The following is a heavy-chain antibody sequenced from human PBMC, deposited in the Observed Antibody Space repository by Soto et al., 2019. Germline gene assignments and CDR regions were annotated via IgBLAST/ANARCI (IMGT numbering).Heavy chain of an antibody. V-gene: IGHV3-66*01. Sequence: EVQLVESGGGLVQPGGSLRLSCAASGFAVSSNYMSWVRQAPGKRLEWVSVTYSGSGTTYSADSVKGRFTISRDNSKNTLYLQMNNLIAEDTAVYYCARAPAAYGGNSVDYWGRGTLVTVSS. D-gene: IGHD4-17*01. CDR1: GFAVSSNY. CDR2: TYSGSGTT. J-gene: IGHJ4*02. CDR3: ARAPAAYGGNSVDY.